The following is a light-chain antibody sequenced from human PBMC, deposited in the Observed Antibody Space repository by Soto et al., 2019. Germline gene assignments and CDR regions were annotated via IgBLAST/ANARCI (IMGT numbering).Light chain of an antibody. CDR3: QKYNSAPRT. V-gene: IGKV1-27*01. J-gene: IGKJ2*02. CDR1: QGISNY. CDR2: AAS. Sequence: DIPMTQSPSSLSASVGDSVTITCRASQGISNYLAWYQQKPGQVPKLLIYAASTLQSGVPSRFSGSGSGTDFTLTISSLQPEDVATYYCQKYNSAPRTFGQGTKLEIK.